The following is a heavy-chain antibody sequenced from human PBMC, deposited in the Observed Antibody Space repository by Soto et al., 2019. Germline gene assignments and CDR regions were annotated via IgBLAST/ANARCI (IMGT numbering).Heavy chain of an antibody. Sequence: GGSLRLSCAASGFTFSDYYMSWIRQAPGKGLEWVSYISSSGSTIYYADSVKGRFTISRDNAKNSLYLQMNSLRAEDTAVYYCARGAYCSSTSCYGNYYYYMDVWGKGTTVTVSS. CDR2: ISSSGSTI. J-gene: IGHJ6*03. D-gene: IGHD2-2*01. V-gene: IGHV3-11*01. CDR1: GFTFSDYY. CDR3: ARGAYCSSTSCYGNYYYYMDV.